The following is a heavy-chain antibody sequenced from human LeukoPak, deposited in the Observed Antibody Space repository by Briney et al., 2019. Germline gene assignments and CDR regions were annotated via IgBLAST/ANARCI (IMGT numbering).Heavy chain of an antibody. CDR3: ARETVPGNYFDY. V-gene: IGHV4-39*07. D-gene: IGHD1-14*01. J-gene: IGHJ4*02. CDR1: GGSISSSSYY. Sequence: SETLSLTCTVSGGSISSSSYYWGWIRQPPGKGLEWIGSIYYSGSTNYNPSLKSRVTISVDTSKNQFSLKLSSVTAADTAVYYCARETVPGNYFDYWGQGTLVTVSS. CDR2: IYYSGST.